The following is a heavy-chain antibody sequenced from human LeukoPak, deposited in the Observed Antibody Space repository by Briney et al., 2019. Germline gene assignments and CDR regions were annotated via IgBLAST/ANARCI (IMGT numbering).Heavy chain of an antibody. D-gene: IGHD4-11*01. CDR1: GGSISSGSYY. J-gene: IGHJ5*01. CDR3: ARSKGRVSWFDS. Sequence: ASETLSLTCTVSGGSISSGSYYWSWIRQPAGKGLEWNGRIYTSGSTNYNPSLKSRVTISVDTSKNQFTLKLRSVTAADTAVYYCARSKGRVSWFDSWGQGTLVTVSS. CDR2: IYTSGST. V-gene: IGHV4-61*02.